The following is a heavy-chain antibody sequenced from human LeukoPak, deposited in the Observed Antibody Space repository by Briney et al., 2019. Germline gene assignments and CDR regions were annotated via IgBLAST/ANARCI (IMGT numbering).Heavy chain of an antibody. CDR3: TRDRSRAEDD. CDR2: INQGGSDK. Sequence: PGGSLRLSCAASGFTFSGHWMSWVHQATGKGLEWVANINQGGSDKYYVDSVKGRFTISRDNANNLLYLQMNSLRGEDTAVYYCTRDRSRAEDDWGQGTLVTVSS. CDR1: GFTFSGHW. D-gene: IGHD1-14*01. V-gene: IGHV3-7*01. J-gene: IGHJ4*02.